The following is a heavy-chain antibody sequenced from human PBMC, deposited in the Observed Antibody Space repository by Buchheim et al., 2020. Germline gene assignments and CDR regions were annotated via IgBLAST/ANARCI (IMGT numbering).Heavy chain of an antibody. CDR2: ITGSGGTT. D-gene: IGHD6-25*01. V-gene: IGHV3-23*01. Sequence: EVHLLESGGGLVQPGGSLRLSCAASGFTFSNSAMNWVRQAPGKGLEWVSTITGSGGTTYYADSVRGRFTIPRDNSNNTLFLQINSLRAEDTAVYYCATSRGAEYFQHWGQGTL. CDR3: ATSRGAEYFQH. CDR1: GFTFSNSA. J-gene: IGHJ1*01.